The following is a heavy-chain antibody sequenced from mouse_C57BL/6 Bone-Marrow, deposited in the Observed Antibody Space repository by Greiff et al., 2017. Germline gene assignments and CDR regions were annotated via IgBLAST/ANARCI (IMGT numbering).Heavy chain of an antibody. CDR2: INSDGGST. CDR3: ARLYYGYEGAWFAY. CDR1: EYEFPSHD. Sequence: EVKVVESGGGLVQPGESLKLSCESNEYEFPSHDMSWVRKTPEKRLELVAAINSDGGSTYYPDTMERRFIISRDNTKKTLYLQMSSLRSEDTALYYCARLYYGYEGAWFAYWGQGTLVTVSA. D-gene: IGHD2-2*01. V-gene: IGHV5-2*01. J-gene: IGHJ3*01.